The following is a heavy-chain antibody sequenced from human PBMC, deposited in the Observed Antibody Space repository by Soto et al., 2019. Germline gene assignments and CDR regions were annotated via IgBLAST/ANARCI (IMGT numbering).Heavy chain of an antibody. D-gene: IGHD1-1*01. CDR3: ARDNEYEGANDAFDI. J-gene: IGHJ3*02. CDR1: GFTVSSNY. CDR2: IYSGGST. V-gene: IGHV3-66*01. Sequence: GGSLRLSCAASGFTVSSNYMSWVRQAPGKGLEWVSVIYSGGSTYYADSVKGRFTISRDNSKNTLYLQMNSLRAEDTAVYYCARDNEYEGANDAFDIWGQGTMVTVSS.